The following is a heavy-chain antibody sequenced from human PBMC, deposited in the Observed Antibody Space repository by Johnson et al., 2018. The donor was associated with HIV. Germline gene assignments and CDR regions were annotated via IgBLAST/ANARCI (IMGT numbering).Heavy chain of an antibody. J-gene: IGHJ3*02. CDR1: GFTFSSYG. Sequence: QVQLVESGGGLVQPGGSLRLSCAASGFTFSSYGMHWVRQAPGKGLEWVAVISSDGSAKYYADYVKGRFPISRDNSKNTLYLQMNSMRTEDTAVYYCAREGRGRGGITIFGDAFDIWGQGTMVTVSS. CDR3: AREGRGRGGITIFGDAFDI. V-gene: IGHV3-30*03. D-gene: IGHD3-3*01. CDR2: ISSDGSAK.